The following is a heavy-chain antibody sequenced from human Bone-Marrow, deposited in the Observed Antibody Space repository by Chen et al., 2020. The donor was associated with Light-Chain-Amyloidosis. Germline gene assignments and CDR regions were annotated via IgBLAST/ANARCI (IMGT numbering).Heavy chain of an antibody. Sequence: EVQLVESGGGLVKPGGSLRLSCAASGLTFNNYWMSWVRQAPGKGLEWVANIKEDGSETYYVDSVKCRFTISRDNAKDSLYLQMNSLRVEDTALYYCAKGGASFDYWGQGTLVTVSS. CDR3: AKGGASFDY. CDR1: GLTFNNYW. V-gene: IGHV3-7*01. D-gene: IGHD3-16*01. J-gene: IGHJ4*02. CDR2: IKEDGSET.